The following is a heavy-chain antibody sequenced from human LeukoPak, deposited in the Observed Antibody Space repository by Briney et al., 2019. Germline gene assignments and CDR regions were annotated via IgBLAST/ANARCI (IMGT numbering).Heavy chain of an antibody. CDR2: ISYDGSNK. D-gene: IGHD3-9*01. CDR1: GFTFSSYA. CDR3: ARAPAYDILAEYYFDY. V-gene: IGHV3-30*04. Sequence: GGSLRLSCAASGFTFSSYAMHWVRQAPGKGPEWVGVISYDGSNKYYADSVKCRFTISRDNSKNTLYLQINSLRAEDTAVYYCARAPAYDILAEYYFDYWGQGTLVTVSS. J-gene: IGHJ4*02.